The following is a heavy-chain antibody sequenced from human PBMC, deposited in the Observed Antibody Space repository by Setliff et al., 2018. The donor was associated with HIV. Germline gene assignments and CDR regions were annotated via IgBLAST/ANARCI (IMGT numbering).Heavy chain of an antibody. Sequence: SETLSLTCTVSGGSISSSRYYWGWIRQPPRMGLEWIGSIYYSGTTYYNPSLKSRVTISVDTSKNQFSLKLTSVTAADTAMYFCARDGGDPRYSGTYNYWGQGALVTVSS. J-gene: IGHJ4*02. D-gene: IGHD1-26*01. CDR1: GGSISSSRYY. CDR3: ARDGGDPRYSGTYNY. V-gene: IGHV4-39*07. CDR2: IYYSGTT.